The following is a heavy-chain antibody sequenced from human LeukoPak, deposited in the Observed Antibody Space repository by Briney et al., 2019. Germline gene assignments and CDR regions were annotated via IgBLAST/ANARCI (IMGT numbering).Heavy chain of an antibody. CDR1: GGSFSGYY. CDR3: ASETRRDGYNSFDY. D-gene: IGHD5-24*01. V-gene: IGHV4-34*01. J-gene: IGHJ4*02. Sequence: PSETLSLTCAVYGGSFSGYYWSWIRQPPGKGLEWIGEINHSGSTNYNPSLKSRVTISVDTSKNQFSLKLSSVTAADTAVYYCASETRRDGYNSFDYWGQGTLVTVSS. CDR2: INHSGST.